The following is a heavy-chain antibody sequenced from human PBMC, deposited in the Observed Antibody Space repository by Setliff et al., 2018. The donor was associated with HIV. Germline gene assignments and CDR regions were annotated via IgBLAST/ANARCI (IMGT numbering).Heavy chain of an antibody. CDR2: IIPIFGTA. D-gene: IGHD2-2*01. Sequence: SVKVSCKASGYIFTDYYMHWVRRAPGQGLEWMGGIIPIFGTANYAQKFQGRVTITADESTSTAYMELSSLRSEDTAVYYCARSIPRYCSSTSCYANRGYAFDIWGQGTMVTVS. CDR1: GYIFTDYY. V-gene: IGHV1-69*13. CDR3: ARSIPRYCSSTSCYANRGYAFDI. J-gene: IGHJ3*02.